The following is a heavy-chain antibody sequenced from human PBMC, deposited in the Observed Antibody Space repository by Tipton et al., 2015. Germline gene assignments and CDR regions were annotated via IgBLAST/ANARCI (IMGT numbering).Heavy chain of an antibody. CDR2: ISGSGDST. CDR1: GFTFTHYA. V-gene: IGHV3-23*01. Sequence: SLRLSCAASGFTFTHYAMTWVRQAPGRGLEWVSDISGSGDSTYYADSVKGRFTISRDNSMNTLYLQMNSLRAEDTAVYYCAKEGILCCVNWFDPWGQGTLVTVST. D-gene: IGHD2-8*02. J-gene: IGHJ5*02. CDR3: AKEGILCCVNWFDP.